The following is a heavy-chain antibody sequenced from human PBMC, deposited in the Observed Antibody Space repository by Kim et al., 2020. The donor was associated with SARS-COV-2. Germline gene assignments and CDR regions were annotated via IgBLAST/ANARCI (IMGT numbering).Heavy chain of an antibody. Sequence: GGSLRLSCAASGFTFSDHALHWVRQAPGKGLEWVALIAHDGSHISYPDSVKGRLIISRDNTKRTLYLQMNSLGAEDTAVYYCLAEIGSRSFDHWGQGTLVTVSS. D-gene: IGHD3-10*01. CDR2: IAHDGSHI. J-gene: IGHJ4*02. V-gene: IGHV3-30*04. CDR3: LAEIGSRSFDH. CDR1: GFTFSDHA.